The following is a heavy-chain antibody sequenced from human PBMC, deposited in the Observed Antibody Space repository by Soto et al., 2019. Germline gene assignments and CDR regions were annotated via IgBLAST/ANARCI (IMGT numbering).Heavy chain of an antibody. CDR1: GFTFSSYG. V-gene: IGHV3-30*18. Sequence: SLRLSCAASGFTFSSYGMRWVRQAPGKGLEWVAVISYDGSNKYYADSVKGRFTISRDNSKNTLYLQMNSLRAEDTAVYYCAKASPGYCSSTSCYPPPYYYYGMDVWGQGTTVTVSS. J-gene: IGHJ6*02. CDR2: ISYDGSNK. CDR3: AKASPGYCSSTSCYPPPYYYYGMDV. D-gene: IGHD2-2*01.